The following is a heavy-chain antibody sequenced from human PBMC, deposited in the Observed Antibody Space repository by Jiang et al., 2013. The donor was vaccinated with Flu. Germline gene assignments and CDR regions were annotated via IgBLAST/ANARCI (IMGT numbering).Heavy chain of an antibody. CDR1: GFSLTMSGVY. J-gene: IGHJ3*02. D-gene: IGHD1-20*01. CDR2: IDRDDDK. V-gene: IGHV2-70*11. Sequence: KPTQTLTLTCTFSGFSLTMSGVYVSWVRQPPGKALECLARIDRDDDKYYSTSLKTRLTISKDTSKNQVVLTMTNMDPVDTATYYCVRTTLSRGITGTDPFDIWGQGTMVTVSS. CDR3: VRTTLSRGITGTDPFDI.